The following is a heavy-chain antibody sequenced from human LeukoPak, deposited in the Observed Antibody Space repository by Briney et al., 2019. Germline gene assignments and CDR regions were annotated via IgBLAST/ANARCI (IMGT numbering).Heavy chain of an antibody. V-gene: IGHV1-18*04. J-gene: IGHJ4*02. D-gene: IGHD3-10*01. CDR2: ISAYNGNT. Sequence: ASVKVSCKASGYTFTSYGISWLRQAPGQGLEWMGWISAYNGNTNYGQKLQGRVTMTTDTSTSTAYMELRSLRSDDTAVYYCARGRGTMVRGPLVDYWGQGTLVTVSS. CDR1: GYTFTSYG. CDR3: ARGRGTMVRGPLVDY.